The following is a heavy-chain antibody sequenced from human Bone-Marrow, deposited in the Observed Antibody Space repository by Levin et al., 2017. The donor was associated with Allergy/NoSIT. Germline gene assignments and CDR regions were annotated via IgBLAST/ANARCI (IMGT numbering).Heavy chain of an antibody. J-gene: IGHJ4*02. CDR3: ARDDYGDPLDY. V-gene: IGHV3-48*04. CDR2: ITSTSSTI. Sequence: GGSLRLSCAASGFIFSSYSMNWVRQAPGKGLEWLSSITSTSSTIFYADSVKGRSTISRDNAKNLLYLQMNSLRAEDTAVYYCARDDYGDPLDYWGQGTLVAVSS. D-gene: IGHD4-17*01. CDR1: GFIFSSYS.